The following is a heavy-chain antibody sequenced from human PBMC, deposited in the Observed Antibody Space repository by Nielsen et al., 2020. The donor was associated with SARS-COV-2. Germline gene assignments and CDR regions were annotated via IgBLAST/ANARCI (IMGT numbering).Heavy chain of an antibody. D-gene: IGHD6-6*01. CDR2: IYHSGST. Sequence: GSLRLSCTVSGYSISSGYYWGWIRQPPGKGLEWIGSIYHSGSTYYNPSLKSRVTISVDTSKNQFSLKLSSVTAADTAVYYCARAGYSSSSYYYYYYYMDVWGKGTTVTVSS. V-gene: IGHV4-38-2*02. CDR3: ARAGYSSSSYYYYYYYMDV. CDR1: GYSISSGYY. J-gene: IGHJ6*03.